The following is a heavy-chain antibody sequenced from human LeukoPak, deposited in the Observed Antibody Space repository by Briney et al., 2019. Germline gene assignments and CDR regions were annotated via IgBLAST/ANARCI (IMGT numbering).Heavy chain of an antibody. CDR1: GYTFTSYG. Sequence: GASVKVSCKASGYTFTSYGISWVRQAPGQGLEWMGWISAYNGNTNYAQKLQGRVTMTTDTSTSTAYMELRSLRSEDTAVYYCYLDCSSTSCYVNWFDPWGQGTLVTVSS. CDR2: ISAYNGNT. V-gene: IGHV1-18*01. CDR3: YLDCSSTSCYVNWFDP. J-gene: IGHJ5*02. D-gene: IGHD2-2*01.